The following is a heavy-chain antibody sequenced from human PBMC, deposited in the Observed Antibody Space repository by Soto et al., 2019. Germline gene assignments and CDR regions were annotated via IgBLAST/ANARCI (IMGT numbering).Heavy chain of an antibody. Sequence: PSETLSLTCSVSRGSMRGSTSNFYWSWIRQSPGKGLEWIGSIYYSGATNYNPSLESRLTISVDTSKNQFSLNLSSVTAADSAVYYCARAMGDWGTYYYYYGFDVWGQGTTVTVSS. CDR1: RGSMRGSTSNFY. CDR3: ARAMGDWGTYYYYYGFDV. V-gene: IGHV4-61*01. CDR2: IYYSGAT. J-gene: IGHJ6*02. D-gene: IGHD3-16*01.